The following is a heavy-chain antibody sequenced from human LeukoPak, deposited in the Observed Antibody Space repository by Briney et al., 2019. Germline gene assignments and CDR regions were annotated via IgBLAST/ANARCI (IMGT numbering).Heavy chain of an antibody. CDR3: STATYSSGYHYFES. J-gene: IGHJ4*02. CDR1: KFTFGAYS. V-gene: IGHV3-21*01. CDR2: ISHSGTST. D-gene: IGHD5-18*01. Sequence: GGSLRLSCAASKFTFGAYSMNWVRQAPGKGLEWVSSISHSGTSTYYSDSVRGRFTISRDNAKNSLYLQMNTLRAEDTAMYFCSTATYSSGYHYFESWGQGTLVTVSS.